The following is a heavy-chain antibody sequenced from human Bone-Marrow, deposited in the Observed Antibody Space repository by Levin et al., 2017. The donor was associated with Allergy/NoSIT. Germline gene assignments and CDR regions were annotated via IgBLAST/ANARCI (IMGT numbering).Heavy chain of an antibody. CDR3: ARDRAPVWCSELRGLGSGDCYSGAEDPGNY. CDR1: GYTFTSFG. V-gene: IGHV1-18*01. D-gene: IGHD2-21*02. Sequence: VASVKVSCKASGYTFTSFGISWVRQAPGQGLEWMGWINALIGKTYSAQKFEGRVTLTTEKSTSTAYMEVGSLTSDDTAVYYCARDRAPVWCSELRGLGSGDCYSGAEDPGNYWGQGTPVTVSS. CDR2: INALIGKT. J-gene: IGHJ4*02.